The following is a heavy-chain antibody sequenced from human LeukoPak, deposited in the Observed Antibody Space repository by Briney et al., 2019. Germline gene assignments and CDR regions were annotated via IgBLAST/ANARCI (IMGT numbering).Heavy chain of an antibody. Sequence: PSETLSLTCTVSGGSISSYYWSWIRQPPGKGLEWIGSIYYSGSTYYNPSLKSRVTISVDTSKIQFSLKLSSVTAADTAVYYCARQWDYSDSSGRALNYFDSWGQGTLVTVAS. CDR1: GGSISSYY. D-gene: IGHD3-22*01. V-gene: IGHV4-59*05. J-gene: IGHJ4*02. CDR3: ARQWDYSDSSGRALNYFDS. CDR2: IYYSGST.